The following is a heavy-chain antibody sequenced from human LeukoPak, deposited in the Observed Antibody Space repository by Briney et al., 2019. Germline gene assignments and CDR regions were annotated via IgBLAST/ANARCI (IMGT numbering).Heavy chain of an antibody. CDR1: GGSTSSSNYY. J-gene: IGHJ4*02. CDR2: IHYSGNT. CDR3: ARLGAGPTYYDFWSGYSSFYFDY. Sequence: SETLSLTCTVSGGSTSSSNYYWGWIRQPPGKGLEWIGGIHYSGNTYYNPSLKSRVTISVDTSKNQFSLKPSSVTAADTAVYYCARLGAGPTYYDFWSGYSSFYFDYWGQGTLVTVSS. D-gene: IGHD3-3*01. V-gene: IGHV4-39*01.